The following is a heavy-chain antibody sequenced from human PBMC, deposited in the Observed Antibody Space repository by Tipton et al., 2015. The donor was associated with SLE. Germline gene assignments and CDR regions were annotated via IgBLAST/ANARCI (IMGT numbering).Heavy chain of an antibody. V-gene: IGHV3-7*03. Sequence: SLRLSCAASGFTLSSYWMNWVRQAPGKGLEWVANINQDGSEKYYVDSVKGRFTISRDNAKNSLYLQMDSLRAEDTAVYYCARDSSASSGYFQHWGQGTLVTVSS. CDR3: ARDSSASSGYFQH. CDR1: GFTLSSYW. D-gene: IGHD3-22*01. J-gene: IGHJ1*01. CDR2: INQDGSEK.